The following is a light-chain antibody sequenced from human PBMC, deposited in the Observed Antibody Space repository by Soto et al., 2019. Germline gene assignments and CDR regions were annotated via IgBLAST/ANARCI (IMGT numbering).Light chain of an antibody. V-gene: IGLV7-43*01. Sequence: QAVVTQEPSLTVSPGGTVTLTCASSTGAVTSDFYPNWFQQKPGQAPRALIYSTDNRHSWTPARFSGSLLGGKAALTLSGLLPEGGAEYSCPLFYDGGKVGVFGGGTKLTVL. CDR3: PLFYDGGKVGV. J-gene: IGLJ3*02. CDR2: STD. CDR1: TGAVTSDFY.